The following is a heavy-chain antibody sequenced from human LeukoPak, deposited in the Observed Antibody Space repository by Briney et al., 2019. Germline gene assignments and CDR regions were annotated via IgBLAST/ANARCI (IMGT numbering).Heavy chain of an antibody. J-gene: IGHJ4*02. CDR2: IYYSGST. Sequence: PSETLSLTCTVSGGSISSSSYYWGWIRQPPGKGLEWIGSIYYSGSTYYNPSLKSRVTISVDTSKNQFSLKLSSVTAADTAVYYCARHPLVLRYFDILRGGLDYWGQGTLVTVSS. D-gene: IGHD3-9*01. CDR3: ARHPLVLRYFDILRGGLDY. V-gene: IGHV4-39*01. CDR1: GGSISSSSYY.